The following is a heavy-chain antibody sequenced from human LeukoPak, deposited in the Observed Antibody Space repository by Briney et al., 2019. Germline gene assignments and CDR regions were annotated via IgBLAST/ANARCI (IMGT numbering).Heavy chain of an antibody. D-gene: IGHD3-22*01. V-gene: IGHV3-23*01. J-gene: IGHJ4*02. CDR2: ISGSGGST. CDR3: AKASQYYYDSSGYRDN. Sequence: GGSLRDSRADSGFSSSSYTVCGVCQAPGKGLEWVSGISGSGGSTYYADSVKGRFTISRDNSKNTLYLQMIRLRAEDTAVYYCAKASQYYYDSSGYRDNWGQGTLVTVSS. CDR1: GFSSSSYT.